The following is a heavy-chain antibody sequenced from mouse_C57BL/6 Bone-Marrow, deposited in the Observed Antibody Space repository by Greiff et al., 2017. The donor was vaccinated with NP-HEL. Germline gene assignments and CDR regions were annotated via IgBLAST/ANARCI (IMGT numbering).Heavy chain of an antibody. Sequence: VQLKQSGTVLARPGASVKMSCKTSGYTFTSYWMHWVNQRPGQGLEWIGAIYPGNSDTSYNQKFKGKAKLTAVTSASTAYMELSSLTNEDSAVYYCTGDDDDGNAMDYWGQGTSVTVSS. CDR1: GYTFTSYW. J-gene: IGHJ4*01. CDR2: IYPGNSDT. D-gene: IGHD2-4*01. CDR3: TGDDDDGNAMDY. V-gene: IGHV1-5*01.